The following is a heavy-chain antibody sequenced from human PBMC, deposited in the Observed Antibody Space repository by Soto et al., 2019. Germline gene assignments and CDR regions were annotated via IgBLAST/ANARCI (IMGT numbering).Heavy chain of an antibody. CDR2: IIPIFGTA. CDR1: GGTFSSYA. CDR3: ARDKRFLEWLLLDY. J-gene: IGHJ4*02. Sequence: QVQLVQSGAEVKKPGSSVKVSCKASGGTFSSYAISWVRQAPGQGLEWMGGIIPIFGTANYAQKFQGRVTITADESTSTAYMELSSQRSEDTAVYYCARDKRFLEWLLLDYWGQGTLVTVSS. V-gene: IGHV1-69*01. D-gene: IGHD3-3*01.